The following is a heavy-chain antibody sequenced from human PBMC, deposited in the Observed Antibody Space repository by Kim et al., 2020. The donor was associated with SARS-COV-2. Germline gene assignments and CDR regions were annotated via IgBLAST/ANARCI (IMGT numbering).Heavy chain of an antibody. CDR1: GFSFSSYA. V-gene: IGHV3-30*04. D-gene: IGHD3-10*01. CDR2: ISYDGSIK. CDR3: ARDHDLWFGELVY. Sequence: GGSLRLSCAASGFSFSSYAMHWVRQAPGKGLEWVAVISYDGSIKYYADSVKGRFTVSRDNSRNTLYLQMNSLKPEDTTVYYCARDHDLWFGELVYWGQGTLVTVSS. J-gene: IGHJ4*02.